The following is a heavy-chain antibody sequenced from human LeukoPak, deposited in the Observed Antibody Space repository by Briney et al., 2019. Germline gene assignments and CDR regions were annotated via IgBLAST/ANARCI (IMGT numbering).Heavy chain of an antibody. CDR3: ARDPATRDYGDYVPFDY. CDR1: GFTFSSYA. V-gene: IGHV3-30*04. CDR2: ISYDGSNK. D-gene: IGHD4-17*01. Sequence: PGGSLRLSCSASGFTFSSYAMHWVGQAPAKGLEWVAVISYDGSNKYYADSVKGRFTISRDNSKNTLYLQMNSLRAEDTAVYYCARDPATRDYGDYVPFDYWGQGTLVTVSS. J-gene: IGHJ4*02.